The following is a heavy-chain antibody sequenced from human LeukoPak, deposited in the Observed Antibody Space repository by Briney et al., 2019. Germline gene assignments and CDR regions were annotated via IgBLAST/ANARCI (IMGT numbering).Heavy chain of an antibody. V-gene: IGHV4-39*07. Sequence: SSETLSLTCTVSGGSISSSSYYWGWIRQPPGKGLEWIGSIYYSGSTYYNPSLKSRVTISVDTSKNQFSLKLSSVTAADTAVYYCASSSIAARPGAIDYWGQGTLVTVSS. CDR2: IYYSGST. J-gene: IGHJ4*02. CDR1: GGSISSSSYY. D-gene: IGHD6-6*01. CDR3: ASSSIAARPGAIDY.